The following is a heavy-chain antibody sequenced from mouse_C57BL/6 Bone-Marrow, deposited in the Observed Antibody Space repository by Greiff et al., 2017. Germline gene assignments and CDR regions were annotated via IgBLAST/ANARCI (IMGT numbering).Heavy chain of an antibody. CDR3: SRNLRNWFAY. Sequence: VQLQQPGAELVRPGSSVKLSCKASGYTFTSYWLDWVKQRPGQGLEWIGNIYPSDSDTHYNQKFKDKATLTVDKSSSTADMQLSSLTSEDSAVYDCSRNLRNWFAYWGQGTRVTLTA. D-gene: IGHD1-1*01. J-gene: IGHJ3*01. CDR1: GYTFTSYW. V-gene: IGHV1-61*01. CDR2: IYPSDSDT.